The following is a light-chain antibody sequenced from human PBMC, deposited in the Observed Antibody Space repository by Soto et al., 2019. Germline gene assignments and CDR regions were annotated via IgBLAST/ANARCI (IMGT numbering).Light chain of an antibody. Sequence: EIVLTQSPGTLSLSPGERATLSCRASQSSSSSYLAWYQQKPGQPPRLLLYRTFSRATGIPDRFSGSGSGTDFTITISRLEPEDFAVYFCQQFSSSPLTFGGGTKVEI. CDR3: QQFSSSPLT. J-gene: IGKJ4*01. CDR2: RTF. V-gene: IGKV3-20*01. CDR1: QSSSSSY.